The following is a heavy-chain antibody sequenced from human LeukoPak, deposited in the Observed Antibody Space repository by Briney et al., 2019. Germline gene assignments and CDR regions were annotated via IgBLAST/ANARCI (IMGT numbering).Heavy chain of an antibody. CDR2: ISYDGSNE. Sequence: GGSLRLSCAASGFTFITYAMHWVRQAPGKGLEWVAVISYDGSNEYYVDSVKGRFTISRDNSKNILYLQMNSLTAEDTAVYYCARDSLKNGYIYDYIDYWGQGTLVTVSS. CDR1: GFTFITYA. V-gene: IGHV3-30-3*01. J-gene: IGHJ4*02. CDR3: ARDSLKNGYIYDYIDY. D-gene: IGHD5-24*01.